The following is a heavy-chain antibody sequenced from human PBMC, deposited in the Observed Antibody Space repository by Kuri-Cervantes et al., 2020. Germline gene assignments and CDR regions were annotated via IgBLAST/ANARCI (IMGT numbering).Heavy chain of an antibody. V-gene: IGHV3-30-3*01. CDR2: ISYDGSNK. CDR1: GFTFSSYA. CDR3: AKARGYSYGYYYYGMDV. D-gene: IGHD5-18*01. J-gene: IGHJ6*02. Sequence: GGSLRLSCAASGFTFSSYAMHWVRQAPGKGLEWVAVISYDGSNKYYADSVKGRFTISRDNAKNSLYLQMNSLRAEDTALYYCAKARGYSYGYYYYGMDVWGQGTTVTVSS.